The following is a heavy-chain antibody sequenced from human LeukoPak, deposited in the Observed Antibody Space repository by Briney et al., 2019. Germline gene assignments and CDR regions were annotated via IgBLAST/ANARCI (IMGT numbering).Heavy chain of an antibody. CDR2: ISGSGDKR. CDR1: GFTFNSHA. CDR3: ANLLRWEPY. J-gene: IGHJ4*02. V-gene: IGHV3-23*01. D-gene: IGHD4-23*01. Sequence: PGGSLRLSCAASGFTFNSHAMSWLRQAPGKGLEWVSSISGSGDKRNYADSVKGRFTISRDNSKCTLYLEMNSLRAEDTAVYYCANLLRWEPYWGQGTLVTVSS.